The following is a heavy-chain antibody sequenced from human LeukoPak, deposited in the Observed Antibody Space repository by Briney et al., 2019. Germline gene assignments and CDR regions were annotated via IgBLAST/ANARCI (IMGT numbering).Heavy chain of an antibody. D-gene: IGHD1-1*01. CDR3: ARDHNYAFDN. CDR1: GFPFRDYS. CDR2: IGISSGNT. J-gene: IGHJ4*02. Sequence: GGSLRLSCTASGFPFRDYSMNWFRQAPGKGLEWISYIGISSGNTKYADSVRGRFTISADNAKNSLYLQMNSLRVEDTAVYYCARDHNYAFDNWGQGTLVSVSS. V-gene: IGHV3-48*04.